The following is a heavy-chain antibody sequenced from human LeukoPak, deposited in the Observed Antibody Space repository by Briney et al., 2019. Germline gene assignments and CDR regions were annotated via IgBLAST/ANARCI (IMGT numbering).Heavy chain of an antibody. J-gene: IGHJ4*02. CDR1: GGSISTSSHY. Sequence: SETLSLTCTVSGGSISTSSHYWGWIRQPPGKGLEWIGGIYDSGSTYSNPSLKSRLTTSVDTSKNQFSLKLSSVTAADTAVYYCARLPMTGTSRGFFDYWGQGHPVTVSS. CDR3: ARLPMTGTSRGFFDY. D-gene: IGHD1-7*01. V-gene: IGHV4-39*01. CDR2: IYDSGST.